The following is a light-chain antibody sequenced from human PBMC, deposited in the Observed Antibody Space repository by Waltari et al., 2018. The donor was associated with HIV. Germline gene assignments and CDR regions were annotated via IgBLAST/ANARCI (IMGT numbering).Light chain of an antibody. J-gene: IGLJ2*01. CDR2: DVT. CDR1: SSDVGGYNH. CDR3: ISYTSSSTLV. Sequence: QSALTQPASVSGSPGQSIPVSCTGTSSDVGGYNHVSWYQQHPGKAPKRMISDVTYRPSGVSNRFSGSKSGNTASLTISGLQAEDEADYYCISYTSSSTLVFGGGTKVTVL. V-gene: IGLV2-14*03.